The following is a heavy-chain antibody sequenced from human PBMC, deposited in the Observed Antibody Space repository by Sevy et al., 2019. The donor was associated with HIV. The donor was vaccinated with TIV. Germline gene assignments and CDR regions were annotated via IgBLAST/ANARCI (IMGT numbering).Heavy chain of an antibody. CDR1: GFRFGSQA. V-gene: IGHV3-23*01. CDR3: AKDVPDQSWYDDFWSGSPCFDY. D-gene: IGHD3-3*01. Sequence: GGSLRLSCVGSGFRFGSQAMSWVRQAPGKGLEWVSGMSGRGDSRGYAHSVKGRFTISRDNSKNTVYLQMNSLTAEDTAVYYCAKDVPDQSWYDDFWSGSPCFDYWGRGILVTVSS. J-gene: IGHJ4*01. CDR2: MSGRGDSR.